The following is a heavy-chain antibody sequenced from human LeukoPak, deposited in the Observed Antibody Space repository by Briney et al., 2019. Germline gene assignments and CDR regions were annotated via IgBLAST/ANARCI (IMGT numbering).Heavy chain of an antibody. Sequence: GGSLRLSCAASGFAFNTYAMRWVRQAPGKGLEWVSTVGGSGTSTYYADSVKGRFTISRDNSKSTLYLQMNSLRAEDTAVYYCAREGNYYGSGSYFDYWGQGTLVTVSS. CDR2: VGGSGTST. J-gene: IGHJ4*02. D-gene: IGHD3-10*01. CDR1: GFAFNTYA. CDR3: AREGNYYGSGSYFDY. V-gene: IGHV3-23*01.